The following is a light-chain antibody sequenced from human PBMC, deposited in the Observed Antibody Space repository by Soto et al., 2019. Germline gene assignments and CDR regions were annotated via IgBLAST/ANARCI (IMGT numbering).Light chain of an antibody. CDR3: QSYYSSLSVRYV. J-gene: IGLJ1*01. CDR2: GNS. Sequence: SVLAQRRAVSGAPGRRVTFYCTGSSSNIGAGYDVHWYQQLPGTAPKLLIYGNSNRPSGVPDRFSGSKSGTSASLAITGLQAEDEADYYCQSYYSSLSVRYVFGTVTKVTVL. CDR1: SSNIGAGYD. V-gene: IGLV1-40*01.